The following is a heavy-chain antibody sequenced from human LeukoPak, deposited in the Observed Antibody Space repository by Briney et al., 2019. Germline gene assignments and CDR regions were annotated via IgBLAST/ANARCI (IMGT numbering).Heavy chain of an antibody. CDR1: GYTFTSYD. Sequence: ASVKVSCKASGYTFTSYDINWVRQATGQGLEWMGWMNPNSGNTGYAQKFKGRVTMTRNTSISTAYMELSSLRSEDTAVYYCARGLGDYGDSYFQHWGQGTLVTVSS. D-gene: IGHD4-17*01. CDR3: ARGLGDYGDSYFQH. J-gene: IGHJ1*01. CDR2: MNPNSGNT. V-gene: IGHV1-8*01.